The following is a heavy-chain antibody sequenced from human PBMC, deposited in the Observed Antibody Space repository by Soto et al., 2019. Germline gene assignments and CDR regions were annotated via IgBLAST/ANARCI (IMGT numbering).Heavy chain of an antibody. V-gene: IGHV1-69*12. J-gene: IGHJ6*02. CDR1: GGTFSSYA. D-gene: IGHD6-13*01. CDR3: AREGAAAGTYYSHGMDV. Sequence: QVQLVQSGAEVKKPGSSVKVSCKASGGTFSSYAISWVRQAPGQGLEWMGGIIPIFGTANYAQKFQGRVTITADESXGXXYRELSSLRPEDTAVYYCAREGAAAGTYYSHGMDVWGQGTTVTVSS. CDR2: IIPIFGTA.